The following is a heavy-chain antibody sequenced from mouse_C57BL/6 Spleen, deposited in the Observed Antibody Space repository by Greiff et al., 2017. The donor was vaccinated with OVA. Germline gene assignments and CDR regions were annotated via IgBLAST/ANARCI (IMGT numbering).Heavy chain of an antibody. Sequence: VQLQQPGAEFVKPGASVKLSCKASGYTFTSYWMQWVKQRPGQGLEWIGEIDPSDSYTNYNQKFKGKATLTVDTSSSTAYMQLSSLTSEDSAVYYCARELLRYWGQGTLVTVSA. V-gene: IGHV1-50*01. CDR3: ARELLRY. CDR1: GYTFTSYW. J-gene: IGHJ3*01. CDR2: IDPSDSYT. D-gene: IGHD1-1*01.